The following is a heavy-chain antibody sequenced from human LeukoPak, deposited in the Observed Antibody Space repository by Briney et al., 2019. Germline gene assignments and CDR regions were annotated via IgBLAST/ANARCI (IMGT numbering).Heavy chain of an antibody. CDR2: IYYSGST. CDR3: ARHFPPPRTHFDY. V-gene: IGHV4-39*01. J-gene: IGHJ4*02. D-gene: IGHD2-2*01. CDR1: GGSISSSNYY. Sequence: SETLSLTCTVSGGSISSSNYYWGWIRQPPGKGLEWIGSIYYSGSTYYNPSLKSRVTISVDTSKNQFSLKLSSVTAADTAVYYCARHFPPPRTHFDYWGQGTLVTVSS.